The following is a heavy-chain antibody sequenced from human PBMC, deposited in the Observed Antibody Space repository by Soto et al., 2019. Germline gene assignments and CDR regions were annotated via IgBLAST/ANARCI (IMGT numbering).Heavy chain of an antibody. D-gene: IGHD3-16*01. V-gene: IGHV3-48*03. J-gene: IGHJ3*01. CDR1: GLTFSRYE. CDR2: IHSSGTTM. CDR3: ATRWGGGGAFDF. Sequence: VGSLRLSCAASGLTFSRYEMNWVRQAPGKGLEWIAYIHSSGTTMYYADSVKGRFTISRDNAKNSLCLQLNSLSAEDTAVYYCATRWGGGGAFDFWGQGTMVTVSS.